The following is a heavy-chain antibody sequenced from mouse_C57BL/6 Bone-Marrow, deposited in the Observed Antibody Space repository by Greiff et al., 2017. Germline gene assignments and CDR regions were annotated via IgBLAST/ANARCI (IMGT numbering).Heavy chain of an antibody. CDR3: ARGGGYYAWFAY. Sequence: QVQLQQPGAELVKPGASVKISCKASGYAFSSYWMNWVKQRPGKGLEWIGQIYPGDGDTNYNGKFKGKATLTADKSSSTAYMQLSSLTSEDSAVYFCARGGGYYAWFAYWGQGTLVTVSA. V-gene: IGHV1-80*01. CDR1: GYAFSSYW. CDR2: IYPGDGDT. D-gene: IGHD2-3*01. J-gene: IGHJ3*01.